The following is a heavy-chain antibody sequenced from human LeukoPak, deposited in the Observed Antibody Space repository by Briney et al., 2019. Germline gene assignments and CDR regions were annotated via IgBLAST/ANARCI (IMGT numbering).Heavy chain of an antibody. V-gene: IGHV3-33*01. Sequence: PGRSVRLSCAASVFIFWHYGMHCVRPAPVKGLKCVADIWSDGTIRFYGDSVKGRFTTSRDNSQNTVSLQMNSLRVEDTAIYYCARDAHSVCDNSNSLEYWGHGTLVTVSS. CDR2: IWSDGTIR. D-gene: IGHD4-11*01. CDR1: VFIFWHYG. J-gene: IGHJ1*01. CDR3: ARDAHSVCDNSNSLEY.